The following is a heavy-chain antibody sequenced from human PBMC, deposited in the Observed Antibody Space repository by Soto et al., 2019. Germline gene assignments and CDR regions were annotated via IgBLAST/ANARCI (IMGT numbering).Heavy chain of an antibody. CDR2: ISSSSTYI. J-gene: IGHJ4*02. CDR1: GFTFSSYS. V-gene: IGHV3-21*01. Sequence: GGSLRLSCAASGFTFSSYSMNWVRQAPGKGLEWVSSISSSSTYIHYGDSVKGRFTISRDNAKNSLNLQMNSLRAEDTAVYFCARDTNYYASGSGVDYWGQGT. CDR3: ARDTNYYASGSGVDY. D-gene: IGHD3-10*01.